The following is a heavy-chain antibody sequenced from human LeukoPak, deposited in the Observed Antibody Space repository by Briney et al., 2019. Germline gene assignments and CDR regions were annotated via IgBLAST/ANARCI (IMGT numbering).Heavy chain of an antibody. J-gene: IGHJ4*02. D-gene: IGHD6-13*01. Sequence: GGSLRLSCAASGFTFSSYGIHWVRQAPGKGLEWVAVVSSDGSIKYYADSGKGRFTISGDTSKNTVYLQMNSLGTEDTAFYYCARGYSSSWLGYFDYWGQGTLVTVSS. CDR3: ARGYSSSWLGYFDY. CDR2: VSSDGSIK. CDR1: GFTFSSYG. V-gene: IGHV3-30*03.